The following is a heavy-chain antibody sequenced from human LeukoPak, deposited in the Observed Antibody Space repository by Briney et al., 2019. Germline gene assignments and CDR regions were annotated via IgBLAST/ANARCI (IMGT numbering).Heavy chain of an antibody. CDR3: GRHSYMDV. V-gene: IGHV1-2*02. J-gene: IGHJ6*03. Sequence: ASVKVSCKASGYTFTGYYMHWVRQAPGQGLDWMGWINPNSCGTNYAQKSQDRINMTRDTSIGTAYLELSRRSSDDTAGLYCGRHSYMDVWGKGTTVTVSS. CDR2: INPNSCGT. CDR1: GYTFTGYY.